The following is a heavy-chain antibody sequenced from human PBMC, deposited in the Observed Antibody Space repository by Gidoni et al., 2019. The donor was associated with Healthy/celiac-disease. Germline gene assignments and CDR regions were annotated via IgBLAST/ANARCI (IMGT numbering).Heavy chain of an antibody. Sequence: QVQLVESGGGVVQPGRSLRLSCAASGFTFSSYGMHWVRQAPGKGLEWVAVISYDGSNKYYADSVKGRFTISRDNSKNTLYLQMNSLRAEDTAVYYCAKGPSGYLGYWGQGTLVTVSS. CDR3: AKGPSGYLGY. CDR2: ISYDGSNK. V-gene: IGHV3-30*18. D-gene: IGHD6-13*01. J-gene: IGHJ4*02. CDR1: GFTFSSYG.